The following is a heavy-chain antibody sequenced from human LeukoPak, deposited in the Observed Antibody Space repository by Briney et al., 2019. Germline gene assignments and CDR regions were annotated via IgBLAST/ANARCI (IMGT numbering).Heavy chain of an antibody. CDR1: GFTLGNYG. CDR3: ARGRGRNPSGYYYYMDV. J-gene: IGHJ6*03. V-gene: IGHV3-23*05. CDR2: VSISVENT. Sequence: GGTLRLSCAASGFTLGNYGMTSVRHAPEKGLEWVSSVSISVENTYYADSVKGRFTISRDNSKDTLYLLMSSLRADDTAVYYCARGRGRNPSGYYYYMDVWGKGTTVTISS. D-gene: IGHD2-15*01.